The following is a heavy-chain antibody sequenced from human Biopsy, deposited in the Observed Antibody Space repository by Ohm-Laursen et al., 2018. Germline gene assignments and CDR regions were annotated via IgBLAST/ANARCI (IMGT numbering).Heavy chain of an antibody. CDR1: GGSVSDSFHF. CDR3: ARDVKRYCSGTSCCSGYFGMDV. Sequence: SETLSLTCTVSGGSVSDSFHFWSWIRQPPGKGLEWIGDVYYSGTTNYNPSLKSRLTISVDTSKNQFSLNLNSVTAADTAVYFCARDVKRYCSGTSCCSGYFGMDVWGQGTTVTVS. V-gene: IGHV4-61*01. D-gene: IGHD2-2*01. CDR2: VYYSGTT. J-gene: IGHJ6*02.